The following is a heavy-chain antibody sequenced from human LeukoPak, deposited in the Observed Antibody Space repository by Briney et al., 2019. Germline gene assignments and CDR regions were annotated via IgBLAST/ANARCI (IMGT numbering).Heavy chain of an antibody. CDR3: AKVQTPVAATSSRLPTDDY. CDR2: ISYDGSNK. J-gene: IGHJ4*02. D-gene: IGHD2-15*01. CDR1: GFTFSSYE. Sequence: GGSLRLSCAASGFTFSSYEMNWVRQAPGKGLEWVAVISYDGSNKYYADSVKGRFTISRDNSKNTLYLQMNSLRAEDTAVYYCAKVQTPVAATSSRLPTDDYWGQGTLVTVSS. V-gene: IGHV3-30*18.